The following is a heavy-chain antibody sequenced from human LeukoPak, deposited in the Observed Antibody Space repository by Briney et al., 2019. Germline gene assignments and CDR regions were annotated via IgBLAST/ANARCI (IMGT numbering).Heavy chain of an antibody. CDR1: GFTLSSYE. V-gene: IGHV3-48*03. CDR3: ARDYDYGDYPGY. Sequence: GGSLRLSCAASGFTLSSYEMNWVRQAPGKGLEWVSLISGSGSIISYTDSVKGRFTISRDDAKNSLYLQMNSLRAEDTALYYCARDYDYGDYPGYWGQGTLVTVSS. D-gene: IGHD4-17*01. CDR2: ISGSGSII. J-gene: IGHJ4*02.